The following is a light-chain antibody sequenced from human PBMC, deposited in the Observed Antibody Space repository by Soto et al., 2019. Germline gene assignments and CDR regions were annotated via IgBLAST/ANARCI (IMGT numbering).Light chain of an antibody. J-gene: IGLJ2*01. V-gene: IGLV7-43*01. CDR1: TGAVTSGYY. CDR2: STS. Sequence: QAVVTQEPSLTVSPGGTVTLTCASSTGAVTSGYYPNWFQQKPGQAPRALIYSTSYKHSWTPARFSGSLLGGKAALTLSGVQPEDEAEYYCLLYYGGAVVFGGGTQLTVL. CDR3: LLYYGGAVV.